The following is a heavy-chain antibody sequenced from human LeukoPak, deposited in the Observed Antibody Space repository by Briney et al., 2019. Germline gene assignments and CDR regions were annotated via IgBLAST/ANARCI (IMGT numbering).Heavy chain of an antibody. CDR3: ASDSGFMVRGVIPVDY. J-gene: IGHJ4*02. CDR2: ISSSSSYI. CDR1: GFTFSSYS. D-gene: IGHD3-10*01. Sequence: GGSLRLSCAASGFTFSSYSMNWVRQAPGKGLEWVSSISSSSSYIYYADSVKGRFTISRDNAKNSLYLQMNSLRAEDTAVYYCASDSGFMVRGVIPVDYWGQGTLVTVSS. V-gene: IGHV3-21*01.